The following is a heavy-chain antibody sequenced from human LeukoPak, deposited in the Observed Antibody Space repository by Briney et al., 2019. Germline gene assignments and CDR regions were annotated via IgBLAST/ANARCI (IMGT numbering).Heavy chain of an antibody. D-gene: IGHD2-2*01. CDR1: GGSMRNYY. Sequence: SETRSLTCAVSGGSMRNYYWSWIRQPPGKRLEWIGYTYDSGSSSYNPSLRSRVSISIDTSKNQFSLNLSSVTAADTAVYYCARGWASSWYYFDFWGQGTLVTVSS. CDR2: TYDSGSS. V-gene: IGHV4-59*01. CDR3: ARGWASSWYYFDF. J-gene: IGHJ4*02.